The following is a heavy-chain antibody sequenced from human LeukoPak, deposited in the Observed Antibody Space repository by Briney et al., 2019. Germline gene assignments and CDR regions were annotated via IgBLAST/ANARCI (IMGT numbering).Heavy chain of an antibody. CDR1: GFTFSSYA. CDR3: ARKLGGYDHYFDY. D-gene: IGHD5-12*01. CDR2: ISYDGSNK. J-gene: IGHJ4*02. Sequence: PGGSLRLSCAASGFTFSSYAMHWVRQAPGKGLEWVAVISYDGSNKYYADSVKGRFTISRDNSKNTLYLQMNSLRAEDTAVYYCARKLGGYDHYFDYWGQGTLVTVSS. V-gene: IGHV3-30*04.